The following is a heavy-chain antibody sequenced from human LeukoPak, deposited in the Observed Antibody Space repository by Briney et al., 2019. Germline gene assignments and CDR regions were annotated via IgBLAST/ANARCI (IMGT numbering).Heavy chain of an antibody. CDR2: INPNSGRT. Sequence: GASVKVSCKASVYTFTGYYMHWVRQAPGQALDWMGWINPNSGRTNYAQKFQVRVTMTRDTSISTAYMELSRLRSDDTAVYYCARDHYYGSGLDYWGQGTLVTVSS. CDR1: VYTFTGYY. V-gene: IGHV1-2*02. J-gene: IGHJ4*02. CDR3: ARDHYYGSGLDY. D-gene: IGHD3-10*01.